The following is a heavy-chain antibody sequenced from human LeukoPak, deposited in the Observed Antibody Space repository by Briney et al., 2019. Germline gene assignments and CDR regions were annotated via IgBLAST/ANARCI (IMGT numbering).Heavy chain of an antibody. D-gene: IGHD6-19*01. CDR2: IYSGGST. J-gene: IGHJ4*02. V-gene: IGHV3-66*01. CDR3: ASDRSEVAGMSTLCFDY. Sequence: PGRSLRLSSAASGFTVRSNYMSWVRQAPGKGLEWVSVIYSGGSTYNADSVTGRFTISRDNSKNTLLLQMHSLRAEDTAAYYSASDRSEVAGMSTLCFDYWGQGTLVTVSS. CDR1: GFTVRSNY.